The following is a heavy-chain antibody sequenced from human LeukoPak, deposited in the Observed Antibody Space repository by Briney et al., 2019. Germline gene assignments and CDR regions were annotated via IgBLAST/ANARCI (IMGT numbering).Heavy chain of an antibody. CDR3: ARAGVPAAINWYFDL. J-gene: IGHJ2*01. Sequence: SVKVSCKASGGTLSSYAISWVRQAPGQGLEWMGAIIPIFGTANYAQKFQGRVTITADESTSTAYMELSSLRSEDTAVYYCARAGVPAAINWYFDLWGRGTLVTVSS. CDR2: IIPIFGTA. CDR1: GGTLSSYA. V-gene: IGHV1-69*13. D-gene: IGHD2-2*02.